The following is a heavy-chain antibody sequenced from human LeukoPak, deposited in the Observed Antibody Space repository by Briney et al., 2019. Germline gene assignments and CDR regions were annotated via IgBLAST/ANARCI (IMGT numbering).Heavy chain of an antibody. D-gene: IGHD6-6*01. V-gene: IGHV3-23*01. CDR2: ISGNSAGT. CDR1: GFTFSSYV. J-gene: IGHJ4*02. CDR3: AKGSAAARPYYFDY. Sequence: QAGGSLRLSCAASGFTFSSYVMSWVRQAPGKGLEWVSAISGNSAGTYYADSVKGRFTISRDNSKNTLYLQLNSLRAGDTAVYYCAKGSAAARPYYFDYWGQGTLVTVSS.